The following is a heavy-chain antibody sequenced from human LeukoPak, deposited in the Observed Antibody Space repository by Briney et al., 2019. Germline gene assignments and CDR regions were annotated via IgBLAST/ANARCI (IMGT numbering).Heavy chain of an antibody. CDR2: IIPTLGIA. V-gene: IGHV1-69*04. CDR3: AGEEERGVTVAGTAFDY. CDR1: GGTFSSYS. Sequence: ASVKVSCKASGGTFSSYSITWVRQAPGQGLEGMGRIIPTLGIANYAQKFQGRVTITADKSTSTAYMELSSLRSEDTAVYYCAGEEERGVTVAGTAFDYWGQGTLVTVSS. D-gene: IGHD6-19*01. J-gene: IGHJ4*02.